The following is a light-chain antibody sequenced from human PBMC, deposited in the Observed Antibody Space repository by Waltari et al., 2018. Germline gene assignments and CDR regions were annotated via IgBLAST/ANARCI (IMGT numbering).Light chain of an antibody. V-gene: IGLV1-40*01. CDR3: QSYDLSLSGSV. CDR1: SSNIGAGYG. Sequence: QSVLTQPPSVSGAPGQRVTISCTGSSSNIGAGYGTHWYQQLPETAPRLLIYDDDNRPSGVPDRFSGSKSGTSASLAITGLQAEDEADYYCQSYDLSLSGSVVGGGTKLTVL. J-gene: IGLJ3*02. CDR2: DDD.